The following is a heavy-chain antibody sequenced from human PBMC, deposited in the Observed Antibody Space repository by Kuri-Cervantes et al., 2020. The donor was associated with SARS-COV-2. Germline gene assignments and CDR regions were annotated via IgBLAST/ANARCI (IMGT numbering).Heavy chain of an antibody. CDR2: IYYSGST. J-gene: IGHJ6*02. CDR1: GGSISSYY. Sequence: SETLSLTCTVSGGSISSYYWSWIRQPPGKGLEWIGYIYYSGSTNYNPSLKSRVTTSVDTSKNQFSLKLSSVTAADTAVYYCSRPYYGMDVWGQGTTVTVSS. V-gene: IGHV4-59*12. CDR3: SRPYYGMDV.